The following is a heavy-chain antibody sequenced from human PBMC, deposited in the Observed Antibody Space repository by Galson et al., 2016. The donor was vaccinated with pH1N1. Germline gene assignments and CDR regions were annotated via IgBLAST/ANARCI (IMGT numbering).Heavy chain of an antibody. CDR1: GGSISSVYSY. D-gene: IGHD3-16*01. CDR2: FYYAGRT. J-gene: IGHJ6*02. V-gene: IGHV3-53*01. Sequence: ETLSLTCTVSGGSISSVYSYWSWIRQPPGKGLEWVSIFYYAGRTYYADSVKGRFTVSRDNSKNTLYLQMDSLRVADTAVYYCAREAGPDAYAMDVWGQGTTVTVSS. CDR3: AREAGPDAYAMDV.